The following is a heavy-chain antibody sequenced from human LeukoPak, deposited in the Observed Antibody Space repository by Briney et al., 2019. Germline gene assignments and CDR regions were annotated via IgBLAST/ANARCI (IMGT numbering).Heavy chain of an antibody. J-gene: IGHJ4*02. CDR1: GGSFSGYY. CDR2: INQSGST. CDR3: ARGEGQLWSYYFDY. Sequence: SETLSLTCAVYGGSFSGYYWSWIRQPPGKGLEWIGEINQSGSTNYNPSLKSRVTISVDTSKNQFSLKLSSVTAADTAVYYCARGEGQLWSYYFDYWGQGTLVTVSS. V-gene: IGHV4-34*01. D-gene: IGHD5-18*01.